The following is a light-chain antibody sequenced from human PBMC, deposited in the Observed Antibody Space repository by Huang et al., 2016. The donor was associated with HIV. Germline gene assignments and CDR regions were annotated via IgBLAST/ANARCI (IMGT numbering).Light chain of an antibody. CDR2: GAS. V-gene: IGKV3-15*01. CDR1: QGVSSN. CDR3: QQYNNWPPWYT. J-gene: IGKJ2*01. Sequence: EIVMTQSPATLSVSPGERATLSCRASQGVSSNLAWYQQKPGQAPRLLIYGASTRATGIPARFSGSGSGTEFTLTISSLQSEDVAVYYCQQYNNWPPWYTFGQGTKLEIK.